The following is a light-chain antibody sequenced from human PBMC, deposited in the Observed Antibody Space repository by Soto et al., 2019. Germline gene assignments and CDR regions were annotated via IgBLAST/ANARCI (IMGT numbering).Light chain of an antibody. J-gene: IGKJ4*01. Sequence: EIVLTQSPATLSLSPGERATLSCRASQTVSSYLAWYQQKAGQAPRPLIYDASNRAPGIPDRFSGSGSGTDFTLTISRLEPEDFAVYYCQQYDNSPLAFGGGTTVDIK. V-gene: IGKV3-20*01. CDR2: DAS. CDR3: QQYDNSPLA. CDR1: QTVSSY.